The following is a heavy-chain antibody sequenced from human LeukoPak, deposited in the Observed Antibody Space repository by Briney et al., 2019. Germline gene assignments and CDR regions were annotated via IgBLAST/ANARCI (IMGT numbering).Heavy chain of an antibody. CDR3: ARADKFXCXXTXFGGCAFDI. D-gene: IGHD3-3*01. V-gene: IGHV1-69*04. Sequence: ASVKVSCKASGGTFSSYAISWVRQAPGQGLEWMGRIIPILGIANYAQKFQGRVTITADKSTSTAYMELSSLRSEDTAVYYCARADKFXCXXTXFGGCAFDIWGQGTXV. CDR1: GGTFSSYA. CDR2: IIPILGIA. J-gene: IGHJ3*02.